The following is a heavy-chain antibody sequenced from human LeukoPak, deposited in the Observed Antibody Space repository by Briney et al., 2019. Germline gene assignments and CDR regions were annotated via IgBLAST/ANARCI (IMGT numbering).Heavy chain of an antibody. J-gene: IGHJ5*02. V-gene: IGHV3-7*01. CDR1: GFTFSTYW. CDR2: IKQDGSVK. Sequence: PGGSLRLSCAASGFTFSTYWMGWVRQAPGMGLEWVATIKQDGSVKHYVDSVKGRFTISRDNAKNSLFLQMNSRRAEDTAVYYCAGARGWEFSSWGQGTLVTVSS. CDR3: AGARGWEFSS. D-gene: IGHD1-26*01.